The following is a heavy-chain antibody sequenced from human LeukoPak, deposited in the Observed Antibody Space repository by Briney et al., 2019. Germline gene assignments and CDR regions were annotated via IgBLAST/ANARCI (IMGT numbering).Heavy chain of an antibody. CDR1: GSISGYY. Sequence: PSETLSLTCTVSGSISGYYWSWIRQPPGKGLEWIGYIYTSGSTNYNPSLESRVTISVDTSKNQFSLDLSSVTAAHTAVYYCARQKCTSASCLTKNAFDIWGQGTMVTVSS. J-gene: IGHJ3*02. CDR2: IYTSGST. V-gene: IGHV4-4*09. D-gene: IGHD2-2*01. CDR3: ARQKCTSASCLTKNAFDI.